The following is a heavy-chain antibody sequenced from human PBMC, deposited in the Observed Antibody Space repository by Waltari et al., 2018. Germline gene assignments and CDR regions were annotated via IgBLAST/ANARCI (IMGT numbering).Heavy chain of an antibody. CDR3: ARDSSGTGFDY. J-gene: IGHJ4*02. D-gene: IGHD3-22*01. CDR1: GFTFSSYD. V-gene: IGHV3-13*01. Sequence: EVQLVESGGGLVQPGGSLRLSCAASGFTFSSYDMHWVRQATGKGLEWVSAIGTAGDTYYPGSVKGRFTISRENAKNSLYLQMNSLRAGGTAVYYCARDSSGTGFDYWGQGTLVTVSS. CDR2: IGTAGDT.